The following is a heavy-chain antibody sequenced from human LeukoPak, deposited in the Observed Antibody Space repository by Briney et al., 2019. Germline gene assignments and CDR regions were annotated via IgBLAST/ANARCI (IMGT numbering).Heavy chain of an antibody. CDR2: IYTSGST. J-gene: IGHJ5*02. CDR1: VGSLSSYY. D-gene: IGHD6-19*01. V-gene: IGHV4-4*07. Sequence: SETLSLTCTVSVGSLSSYYWSWIRQPAGKGLEWVGRIYTSGSTNYNPSLKSRVTMSVDTSKNQFSLKLSSVTAADTAVYYCARDRGSGWYDWFDPWGQGTLVTVSS. CDR3: ARDRGSGWYDWFDP.